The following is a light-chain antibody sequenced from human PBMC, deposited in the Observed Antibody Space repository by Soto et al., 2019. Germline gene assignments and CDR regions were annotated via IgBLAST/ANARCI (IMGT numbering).Light chain of an antibody. CDR1: QSVSSNY. J-gene: IGKJ2*01. V-gene: IGKV3-20*01. Sequence: EIVLTQSPGTLSLSPGERATLSCRASQSVSSNYLAWYQQKPGQAPRLLIYGASTRASGIPDRFSGSGSGTDLTLTISRLEPEDFAVYYCQQFGSSPPMYTFGQGTKLEIK. CDR2: GAS. CDR3: QQFGSSPPMYT.